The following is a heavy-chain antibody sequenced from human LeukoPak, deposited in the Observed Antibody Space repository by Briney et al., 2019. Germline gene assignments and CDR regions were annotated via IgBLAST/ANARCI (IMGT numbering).Heavy chain of an antibody. Sequence: PSETLSLTCTVSGVSISTTSYYWGWIRQPPGKWLEWIGNIYYSGSTCYNPSLKSRVTISVDASKNQFSLKLSSVTAADTAVYYCARHSGYCSGGSCYYYYFDYWGQGTLVTVSS. CDR2: IYYSGST. CDR1: GVSISTTSYY. V-gene: IGHV4-39*01. CDR3: ARHSGYCSGGSCYYYYFDY. D-gene: IGHD2-15*01. J-gene: IGHJ4*02.